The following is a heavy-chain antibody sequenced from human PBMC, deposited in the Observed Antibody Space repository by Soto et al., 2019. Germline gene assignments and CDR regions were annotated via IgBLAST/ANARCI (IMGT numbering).Heavy chain of an antibody. D-gene: IGHD1-7*01. V-gene: IGHV1-2*04. J-gene: IGHJ6*03. CDR2: INPNSGGT. CDR3: ARDLGNSGTASDKIYYYYMDV. CDR1: GYTFTGYY. Sequence: ASVKVSCKASGYTFTGYYMHWVRQAPGQGLEWMGWINPNSGGTNYAQKFQGWVTMTRDTSISTAYMELSRLRSDDTAVYYCARDLGNSGTASDKIYYYYMDVWGKGTTVTVSS.